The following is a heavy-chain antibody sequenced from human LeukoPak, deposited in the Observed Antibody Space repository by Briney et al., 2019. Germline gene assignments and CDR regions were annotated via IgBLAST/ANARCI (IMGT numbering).Heavy chain of an antibody. J-gene: IGHJ3*02. CDR3: AKDLSSGWYNAFDI. CDR1: GFTFSSYG. CDR2: VSYDGSNK. V-gene: IGHV3-30*18. Sequence: PGGSLRLSCAASGFTFSSYGMHWVRQAPGKGLEWVAVVSYDGSNKYYAASVKGRFTISRDDSKNTLYLLMNSLRAEDTAVYYCAKDLSSGWYNAFDIWGQGTVVTVSS. D-gene: IGHD6-19*01.